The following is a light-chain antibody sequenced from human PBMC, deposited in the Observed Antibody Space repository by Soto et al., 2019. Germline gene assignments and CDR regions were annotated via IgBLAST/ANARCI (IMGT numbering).Light chain of an antibody. CDR3: QQANSFPYT. J-gene: IGKJ2*01. V-gene: IGKV1D-12*01. CDR1: EDISYW. CDR2: AAS. Sequence: DIQMTQTPSSVSASVGDRVTITCRASEDISYWVAWYQQKPGKAPTLLIHAASSLHSGVPSRFSGSGSGTDFTVTITGLQPEDFATYYCQQANSFPYTFGQGTKVDMK.